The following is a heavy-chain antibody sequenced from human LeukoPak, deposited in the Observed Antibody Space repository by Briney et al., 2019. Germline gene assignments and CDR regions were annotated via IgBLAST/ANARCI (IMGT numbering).Heavy chain of an antibody. CDR3: AREGSYCSSTSCQSAFDP. D-gene: IGHD2-2*01. CDR2: INHSGST. CDR1: GGSFSGYY. J-gene: IGHJ5*02. V-gene: IGHV4-34*01. Sequence: SSETLSLTCAVYGGSFSGYYWSWIRQPPGKGLEWIGEINHSGSTNYNPSLKSRVTISVDTPKNQFSLKLSSVTAADTAVYYCAREGSYCSSTSCQSAFDPWGQGTLVTVSS.